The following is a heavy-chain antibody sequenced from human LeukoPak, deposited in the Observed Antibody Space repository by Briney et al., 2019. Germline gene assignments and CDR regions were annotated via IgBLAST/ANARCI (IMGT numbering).Heavy chain of an antibody. V-gene: IGHV1-18*01. CDR2: ISAYNGNT. CDR1: GYTFTSYG. D-gene: IGHD3-3*01. CDR3: ARRGRYDFWSGYYTPGGGYYYYYYYMDV. Sequence: ASVKVSCKASGYTFTSYGISWVRQAPGQGLEWMGWISAYNGNTNYAQKLQGRVTMTTDTSTSTAYMELRSLRSDDTAVYYCARRGRYDFWSGYYTPGGGYYYYYYYMDVWGKGTTVTVSS. J-gene: IGHJ6*03.